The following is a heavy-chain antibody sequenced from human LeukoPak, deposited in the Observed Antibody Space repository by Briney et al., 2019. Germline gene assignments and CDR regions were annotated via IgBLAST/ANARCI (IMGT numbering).Heavy chain of an antibody. V-gene: IGHV3-20*04. CDR3: ARVSSGSYSGPFDY. J-gene: IGHJ4*02. CDR1: GFTFDDYG. Sequence: GGSLRLSCAASGFTFDDYGMSWVRQAPGKGLEWVSGINWNGGSTGYADSVKGRFTISRDNAKNSLYLQMNSLRAEDTALYYCARVSSGSYSGPFDYWGQGTLVTVSS. D-gene: IGHD1-26*01. CDR2: INWNGGST.